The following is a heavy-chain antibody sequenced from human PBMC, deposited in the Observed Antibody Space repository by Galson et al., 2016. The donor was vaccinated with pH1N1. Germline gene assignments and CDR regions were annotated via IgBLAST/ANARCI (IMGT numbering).Heavy chain of an antibody. D-gene: IGHD3-22*01. J-gene: IGHJ6*02. V-gene: IGHV6-1*01. CDR3: ARGGFYYDSSGPSDDMEV. CDR1: GDSDSSHSAA. CDR2: TYYRSKWYN. Sequence: CAISGDSDSSHSAAWNWIRQSPSRGLEWLGRTYYRSKWYNDYAVSVKSRITINPDTSKNQFSLQLNSVTPEDTAVYYCARGGFYYDSSGPSDDMEVWGQGTSVTV.